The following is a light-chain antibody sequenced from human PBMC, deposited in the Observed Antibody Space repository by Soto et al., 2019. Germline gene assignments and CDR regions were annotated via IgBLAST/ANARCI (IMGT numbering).Light chain of an antibody. V-gene: IGKV1-5*03. CDR2: KAS. Sequence: DIQMTQSPSTLSASVGDRVTITCRASQSINIWLAWYQQKPGKAPNLLIYKASSLESGVPSRFSGSGSGTEFTLTISSLQPDDFATYYCQQYVSFPYTFGQGTKLEIK. CDR1: QSINIW. J-gene: IGKJ2*01. CDR3: QQYVSFPYT.